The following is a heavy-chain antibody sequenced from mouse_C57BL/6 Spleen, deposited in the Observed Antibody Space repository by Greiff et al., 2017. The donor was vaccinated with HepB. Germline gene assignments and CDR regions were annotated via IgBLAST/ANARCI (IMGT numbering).Heavy chain of an antibody. CDR3: ARGDYYGSAYCYFDV. Sequence: QVQLQQPGAELVKPGASVKMSCKASGYTFTSYWITWVKQRPGQGLEWIGDIYPGSGSTNYNEKFKSKATLTVDTSSSTAYMQLSSLTSEDSAVYYCARGDYYGSAYCYFDVWGTGTTVTVSS. V-gene: IGHV1-55*01. D-gene: IGHD1-1*01. J-gene: IGHJ1*03. CDR2: IYPGSGST. CDR1: GYTFTSYW.